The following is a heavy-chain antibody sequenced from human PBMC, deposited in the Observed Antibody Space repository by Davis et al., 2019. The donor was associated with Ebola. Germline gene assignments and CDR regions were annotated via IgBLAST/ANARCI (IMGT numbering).Heavy chain of an antibody. CDR3: ARARRDIVVVPAARGGWFDP. V-gene: IGHV1-18*01. CDR1: GYTFTSYG. J-gene: IGHJ5*02. CDR2: ISAYNGNT. D-gene: IGHD2-2*01. Sequence: AASVKVSCKASGYTFTSYGISWVRQAPGQGLEWMGWISAYNGNTNYAQKLQGRVTMTTDTSTSTAYMELRSLRSDDTAVYYCARARRDIVVVPAARGGWFDPWGQGTLVTVSS.